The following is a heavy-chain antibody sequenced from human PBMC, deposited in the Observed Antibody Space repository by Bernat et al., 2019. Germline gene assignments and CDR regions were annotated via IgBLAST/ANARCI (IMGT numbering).Heavy chain of an antibody. D-gene: IGHD7-27*01. V-gene: IGHV5-51*01. CDR2: VHPSNSAT. Sequence: EVQLVQSGAEVKKPGESLKISCQVSGYSFTNYWIGWVRQMPGEGLEWMAIVHPSNSATRYNPSFQGQVTISAEKSISTAYLQWSSLKASDTAIYYCARHNIWGFDYWDQGTLVTVSS. J-gene: IGHJ4*02. CDR1: GYSFTNYW. CDR3: ARHNIWGFDY.